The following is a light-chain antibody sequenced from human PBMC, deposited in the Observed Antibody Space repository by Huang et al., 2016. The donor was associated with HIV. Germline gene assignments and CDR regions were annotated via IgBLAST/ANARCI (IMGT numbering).Light chain of an antibody. V-gene: IGKV1-27*01. Sequence: MTQSPPSLSAFIGDRVTLTCRASRDISTFLAWYQQKPWKPPRLLIYASSILHSGVPSRFSGGGSGTNFTLTVSSLQPEDVANYYCQKYDSAPRTFGQGTKLEL. CDR3: QKYDSAPRT. CDR1: RDISTF. J-gene: IGKJ1*01. CDR2: ASS.